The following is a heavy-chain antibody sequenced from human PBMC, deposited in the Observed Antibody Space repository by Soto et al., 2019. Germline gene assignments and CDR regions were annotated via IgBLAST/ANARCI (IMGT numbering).Heavy chain of an antibody. Sequence: EVQLVESGGGLVKPGGSLRLSCAASGFTFSSYSMNWVRQAPGKGLEWVSSISSSSSSYIYYADSVKGRFTISRDNAKNSLYLQMNSLRAEDTAVYYCARDRHRSVVPAAMLIWGQGTMVTVSS. D-gene: IGHD2-2*01. CDR2: ISSSSSSYI. J-gene: IGHJ3*02. CDR1: GFTFSSYS. V-gene: IGHV3-21*01. CDR3: ARDRHRSVVPAAMLI.